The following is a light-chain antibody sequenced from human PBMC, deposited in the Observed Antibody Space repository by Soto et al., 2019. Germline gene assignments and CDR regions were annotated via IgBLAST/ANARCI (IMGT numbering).Light chain of an antibody. CDR1: GGDIGAYNY. Sequence: QSALTQPASVSGSLGQSITLSCTGSGGDIGAYNYVSWYQQHPGKAPKLIIYGVTHRPSGVSSRFSASKSAYTASLTISALQAEDEADYYCSSYTAINTVTFGGGTKVTVL. J-gene: IGLJ2*01. CDR2: GVT. V-gene: IGLV2-14*01. CDR3: SSYTAINTVT.